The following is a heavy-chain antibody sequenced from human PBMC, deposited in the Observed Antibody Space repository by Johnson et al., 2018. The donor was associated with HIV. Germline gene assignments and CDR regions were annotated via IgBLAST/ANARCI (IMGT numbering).Heavy chain of an antibody. J-gene: IGHJ3*02. Sequence: QVQLVESGGGLVQPGRSLRLSCAASGFTFSSYAMHWVRQAPGKGLEWVAVISYDGSNKYYADSVKGRFTISRDNSKNTLSLQMNSLTTEDTAVYYCARGYGYRTSYGAFDIWGQGTMVTVSS. CDR1: GFTFSSYA. D-gene: IGHD5-12*01. V-gene: IGHV3-30-3*01. CDR3: ARGYGYRTSYGAFDI. CDR2: ISYDGSNK.